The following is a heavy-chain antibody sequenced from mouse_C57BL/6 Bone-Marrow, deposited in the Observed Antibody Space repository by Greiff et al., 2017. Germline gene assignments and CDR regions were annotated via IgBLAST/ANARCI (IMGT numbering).Heavy chain of an antibody. CDR3: TSYYGSDPYWYFDV. CDR2: IDPEDGDT. Sequence: VQLQQSGAELVRPGASVKLSCTASGFNIKDYYMHWVKQRPEQGLEWIGRIDPEDGDTEYAPKFQGKATMTADTSSNTAYLQLSSLTCEDTAVYYCTSYYGSDPYWYFDVWGTGTTVTVSS. CDR1: GFNIKDYY. V-gene: IGHV14-1*01. J-gene: IGHJ1*03. D-gene: IGHD1-1*01.